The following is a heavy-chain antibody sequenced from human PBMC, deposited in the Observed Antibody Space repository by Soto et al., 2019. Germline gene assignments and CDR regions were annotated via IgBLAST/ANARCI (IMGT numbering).Heavy chain of an antibody. CDR2: INSDGSST. CDR1: GFTFSSSW. J-gene: IGHJ4*02. D-gene: IGHD3-22*01. V-gene: IGHV3-74*01. Sequence: GGSLRLSCAASGFTFSSSWMHWVRQAPGKGLVWVSCINSDGSSTSYADSVKGRFTISRDNAKNTLYLQMNSLRAEDTAVYYCARVSGYGFDYWGQGTLVTVSS. CDR3: ARVSGYGFDY.